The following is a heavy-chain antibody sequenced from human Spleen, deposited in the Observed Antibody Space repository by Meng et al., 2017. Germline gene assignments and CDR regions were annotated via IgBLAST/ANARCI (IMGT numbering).Heavy chain of an antibody. CDR1: GGSISSGEYY. CDR2: IYYSGST. J-gene: IGHJ5*02. Sequence: QVQLQESGPGLVKPSQTLSLTCTVSGGSISSGEYYWSWIRQPPGKGLEWIGYIYYSGSTHYNPSLKSRVTISVDRSKNQFSLNLSSVTAADTAVYYCARVYCRITSCSGFDPWGQGTLVTVSS. V-gene: IGHV4-30-4*01. CDR3: ARVYCRITSCSGFDP. D-gene: IGHD2-2*01.